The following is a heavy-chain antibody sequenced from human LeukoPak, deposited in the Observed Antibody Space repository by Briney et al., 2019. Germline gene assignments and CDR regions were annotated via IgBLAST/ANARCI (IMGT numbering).Heavy chain of an antibody. CDR3: ARPPPYSGTNAGFDY. J-gene: IGHJ4*02. Sequence: GESLRLSCAASGFTFSSYAMHWVRQAPGKGLEWVAVISYDGSNKYYADSVKGRFTISRDNSKNTLYLQMNSLRAEDTAVYYCARPPPYSGTNAGFDYWGQGTLVTVSS. CDR2: ISYDGSNK. V-gene: IGHV3-30-3*01. CDR1: GFTFSSYA. D-gene: IGHD1-26*01.